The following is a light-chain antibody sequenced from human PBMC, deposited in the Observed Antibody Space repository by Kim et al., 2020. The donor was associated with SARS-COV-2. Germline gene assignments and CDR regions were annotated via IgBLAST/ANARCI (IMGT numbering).Light chain of an antibody. J-gene: IGLJ2*01. CDR2: KYT. Sequence: SYELTQPPSVSVSPGQTANITCSGDKLGNKYACWYQQKPGQSPVLVIFKYTKRPSGIPERFSGSNSGNTATLTISGTQAMDEADYYCQAWDSSTVVFGGG. CDR3: QAWDSSTVV. V-gene: IGLV3-1*01. CDR1: KLGNKY.